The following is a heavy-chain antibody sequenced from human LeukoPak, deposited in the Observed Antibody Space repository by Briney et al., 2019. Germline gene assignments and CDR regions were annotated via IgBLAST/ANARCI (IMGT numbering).Heavy chain of an antibody. CDR2: ISYNGRNN. J-gene: IGHJ4*02. CDR1: GFTFYSYG. CDR3: AKDSRAYFDF. V-gene: IGHV3-30*18. Sequence: GVSLRLSCAASGFTFYSYGMHWVRQAPGKGLEWVALISYNGRNNYYADSVEGRFTISRDNSKNTLYLQVSSLRTEDTAVYFCAKDSRAYFDFWGGGTLVSVRS. D-gene: IGHD6-13*01.